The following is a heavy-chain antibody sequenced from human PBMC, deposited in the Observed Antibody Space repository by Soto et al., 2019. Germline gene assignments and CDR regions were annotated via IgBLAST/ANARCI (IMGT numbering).Heavy chain of an antibody. Sequence: QVQLQESGPGLVKPSETLSLTCTVSGGSISSYYWSWIRQPPGKGLEWIGYIYYSGSTNYNPSLKSRVNISVDTSKNQFSLKLSSVTAADTAVYYCARLQCSGGSCYLGGWFDPWGQGTLVTVSS. V-gene: IGHV4-59*01. CDR1: GGSISSYY. J-gene: IGHJ5*02. D-gene: IGHD2-15*01. CDR2: IYYSGST. CDR3: ARLQCSGGSCYLGGWFDP.